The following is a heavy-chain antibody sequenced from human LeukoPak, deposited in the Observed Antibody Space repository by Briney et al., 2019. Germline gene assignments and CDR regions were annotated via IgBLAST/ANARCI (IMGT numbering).Heavy chain of an antibody. D-gene: IGHD4-17*01. Sequence: PSQTLSLTCTVSGGSISSGGYYWSWTRQHPRKGLEWIGYIYYSGSTYYNPSLKRRVTISVDTSKNQFYLKLRSVTAADTAVYYCARADGPYGYYYYGMDVWGQGTTVTVSS. J-gene: IGHJ6*02. CDR3: ARADGPYGYYYYGMDV. CDR2: IYYSGST. V-gene: IGHV4-31*03. CDR1: GGSISSGGYY.